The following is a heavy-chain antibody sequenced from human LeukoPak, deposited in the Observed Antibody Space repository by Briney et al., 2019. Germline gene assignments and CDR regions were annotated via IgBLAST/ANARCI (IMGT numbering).Heavy chain of an antibody. Sequence: GGSLRLSCAASGFTLSNYAMNWVRQPPGKGLEWVSAISDSGTNTYYPDSVKGRFTISRDNSKKMLYLQMNSLRVEDTAIYYCAKNGDLSLFYWGQGTLVTVSS. V-gene: IGHV3-23*01. CDR2: ISDSGTNT. CDR3: AKNGDLSLFY. J-gene: IGHJ4*02. D-gene: IGHD2-21*02. CDR1: GFTLSNYA.